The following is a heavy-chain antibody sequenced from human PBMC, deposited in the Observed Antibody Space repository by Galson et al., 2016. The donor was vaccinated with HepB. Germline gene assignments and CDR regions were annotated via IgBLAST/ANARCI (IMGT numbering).Heavy chain of an antibody. V-gene: IGHV3-11*01. CDR3: VREVRVYGMDV. J-gene: IGHJ6*02. CDR2: ISSSGSTI. CDR1: GFSLREFY. Sequence: SLRLSCAVSGFSLREFYMDWVRQAPGKGLEWASYISSSGSTIYYADSVKGRFTISRDNNNNSLYLEMNSLRVEDSAIYFCVREVRVYGMDVWGQGATVTVSS.